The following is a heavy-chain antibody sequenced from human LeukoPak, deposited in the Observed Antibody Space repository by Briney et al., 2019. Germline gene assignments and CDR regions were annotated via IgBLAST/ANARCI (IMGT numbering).Heavy chain of an antibody. Sequence: ASVKVSCKASGYTFTSYGISWVRQAPGQGLEWMGWISAYNGNTNYAQKLQGRVTMTTDTSTSTAYMELRGLRSDDTAVYYCARDVGYKPTVTINWFDPWGQGTLVTVSS. J-gene: IGHJ5*02. V-gene: IGHV1-18*01. CDR1: GYTFTSYG. CDR3: ARDVGYKPTVTINWFDP. CDR2: ISAYNGNT. D-gene: IGHD4-17*01.